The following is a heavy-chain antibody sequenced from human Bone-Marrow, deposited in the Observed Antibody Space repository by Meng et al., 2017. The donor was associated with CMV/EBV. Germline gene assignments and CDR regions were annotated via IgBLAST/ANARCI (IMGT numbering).Heavy chain of an antibody. D-gene: IGHD6-13*01. CDR1: GFTFTTSA. Sequence: SVKVSCKASGFTFTTSAVQWVRQARGQRLEWIGWIVVGSGHTNYAQKFQERVTITRDMSTSTAYMEVSSLRSEDTAVYYCAATLSYSSSGYYGMDVWGQGTTVTVS. V-gene: IGHV1-58*01. CDR2: IVVGSGHT. J-gene: IGHJ6*02. CDR3: AATLSYSSSGYYGMDV.